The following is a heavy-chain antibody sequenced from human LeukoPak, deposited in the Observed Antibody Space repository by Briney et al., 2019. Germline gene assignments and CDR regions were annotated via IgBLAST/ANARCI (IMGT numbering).Heavy chain of an antibody. V-gene: IGHV3-23*01. CDR2: ISGGGGST. CDR1: EFAFSSYG. Sequence: PGGSLRLSCAASEFAFSSYGITWVRQAPGKGLEWVSVISGGGGSTYYADSVKGRFTISRDNSKNTLYLQMNSLRAEDTAVYYCAKDHRGYSYGSGGYYMDVWGKGTTVTVSS. D-gene: IGHD5-18*01. CDR3: AKDHRGYSYGSGGYYMDV. J-gene: IGHJ6*03.